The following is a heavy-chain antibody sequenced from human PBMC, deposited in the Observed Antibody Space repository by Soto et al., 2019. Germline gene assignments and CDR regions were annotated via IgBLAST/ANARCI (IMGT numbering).Heavy chain of an antibody. CDR3: ARDRHSSGYYGGADY. CDR2: IYHGGNT. D-gene: IGHD6-19*01. V-gene: IGHV4-4*02. Sequence: QVQLQESGPGLVKPSGTLSLTCVVSGASISSSNWWNWVRQSPGKGLEWIGEIYHGGNTNYNPSLESRVTVSVDKSNNQFSLNLTSVTAADTAEYYCARDRHSSGYYGGADYWGQGILVTVSS. J-gene: IGHJ4*02. CDR1: GASISSSNW.